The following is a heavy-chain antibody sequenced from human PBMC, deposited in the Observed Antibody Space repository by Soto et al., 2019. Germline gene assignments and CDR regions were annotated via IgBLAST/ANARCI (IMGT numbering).Heavy chain of an antibody. CDR2: INPSGGST. Sequence: GASVKVSCKASGYTFTSYYMHWVRQAPGQGLEWMGIINPSGGSTSYAQKFQGRVTMTRDTSTSTVYMELSSLRSKDTAVYYCATLREVQAGPFDYWGQGTLVTVSS. CDR1: GYTFTSYY. CDR3: ATLREVQAGPFDY. J-gene: IGHJ4*02. V-gene: IGHV1-46*01. D-gene: IGHD3-10*01.